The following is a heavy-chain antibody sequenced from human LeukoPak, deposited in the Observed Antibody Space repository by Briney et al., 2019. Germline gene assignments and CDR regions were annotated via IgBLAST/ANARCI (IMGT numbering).Heavy chain of an antibody. Sequence: SETLSLTCTVSGGSISSYYWSWIRQPPGKGLEWIGYIYYSGSTNYNPSLKSRVTISVDTSKSQFSLKLSSVTAADTAVYYCARDRGLSCSSTSCRYYYGMDVWGQGTTVTVSS. CDR2: IYYSGST. J-gene: IGHJ6*02. V-gene: IGHV4-59*01. CDR3: ARDRGLSCSSTSCRYYYGMDV. CDR1: GGSISSYY. D-gene: IGHD2-2*01.